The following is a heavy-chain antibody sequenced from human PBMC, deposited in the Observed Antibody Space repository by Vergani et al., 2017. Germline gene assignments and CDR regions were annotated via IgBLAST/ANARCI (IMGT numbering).Heavy chain of an antibody. CDR1: GFTFSSYA. CDR2: IYSGGST. CDR3: ARSIGYCSGGSCYAFDI. D-gene: IGHD2-15*01. V-gene: IGHV3-23*05. J-gene: IGHJ3*02. Sequence: EVQLLESGGGLVQPGGSLRLSCAASGFTFSSYAMSWVRQAPGKGLEWVSAIYSGGSTYYADSVKGRFTISRDNSKNTLYLQMNSLRAEDTAVYYCARSIGYCSGGSCYAFDIWGQGTMVTVSS.